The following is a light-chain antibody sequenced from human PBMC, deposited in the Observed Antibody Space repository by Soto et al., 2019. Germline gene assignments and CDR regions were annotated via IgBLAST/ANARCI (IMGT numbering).Light chain of an antibody. V-gene: IGKV2-28*01. Sequence: DMVMTQSPLSLPGTPGEPASISCSSSQSLLHSNGYNYLDWYLQKSGQSPQLLIYLGSNRSSGVPDRFSGSGSGTDFTLKISRVEAEAVGVYYCMQALQTPRTFGQGTKLDIK. CDR2: LGS. CDR1: QSLLHSNGYNY. CDR3: MQALQTPRT. J-gene: IGKJ1*01.